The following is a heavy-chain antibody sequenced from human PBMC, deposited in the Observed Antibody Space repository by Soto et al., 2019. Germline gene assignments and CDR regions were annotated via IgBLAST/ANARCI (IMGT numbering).Heavy chain of an antibody. CDR2: ISGSGGST. Sequence: LRLSCAASGFTFSSYAMSWVRQAPGKGLEWVSAISGSGGSTYYADSVKGRFTISRDNSKNTLYLQMNSLRAEDTAVYYCAKDKAVAGPTPPYFDYWGQGTLVTVSS. CDR3: AKDKAVAGPTPPYFDY. J-gene: IGHJ4*02. V-gene: IGHV3-23*01. D-gene: IGHD6-19*01. CDR1: GFTFSSYA.